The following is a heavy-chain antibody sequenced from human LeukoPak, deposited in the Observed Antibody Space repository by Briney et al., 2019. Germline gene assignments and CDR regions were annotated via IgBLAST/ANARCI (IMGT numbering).Heavy chain of an antibody. CDR2: IHPNSGGT. CDR1: GYTFTAYY. D-gene: IGHD2-21*02. CDR3: ARDRCNGGDCSSWNYMDV. Sequence: ASVKVSCKASGYTFTAYYMHLVRQAPGHALEWMGWIHPNSGGTKFAQKFQGRVTLSRDASLKTVYMELSSLRSDDTAIHYCARDRCNGGDCSSWNYMDVWGKGTMVTVSS. V-gene: IGHV1-2*02. J-gene: IGHJ6*03.